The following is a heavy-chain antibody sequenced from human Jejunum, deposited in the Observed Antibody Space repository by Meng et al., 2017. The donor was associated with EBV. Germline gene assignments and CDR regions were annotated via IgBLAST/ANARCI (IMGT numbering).Heavy chain of an antibody. CDR3: AREMSTITCFDY. V-gene: IGHV3-11*01. Sequence: QVQRVASGGGLVNPGGSLRLSCGASGFTFSDYYMAWVRQAPGKGLEWVSYISSRSSTIYYADSVKGRFTISRDNAHNSLYLQMNSLRAEDTAVYYCAREMSTITCFDYWGQGTLVTVSS. CDR1: GFTFSDYY. D-gene: IGHD5-24*01. J-gene: IGHJ4*02. CDR2: ISSRSSTI.